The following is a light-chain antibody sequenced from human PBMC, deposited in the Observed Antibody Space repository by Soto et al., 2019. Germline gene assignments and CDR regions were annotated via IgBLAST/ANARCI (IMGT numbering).Light chain of an antibody. CDR3: SSYTSNSTPGG. CDR2: EVS. J-gene: IGLJ2*01. V-gene: IGLV2-14*01. CDR1: SSDVGGSNY. Sequence: QSALTQPASVSGSPGQSITISCIGTSSDVGGSNYVSWYQQHPDKAPKLIIYEVSNRPSGVSDRFSGSKSGNTASLTISGLQAEDEADYYCSSYTSNSTPGGFGGGTKLTVL.